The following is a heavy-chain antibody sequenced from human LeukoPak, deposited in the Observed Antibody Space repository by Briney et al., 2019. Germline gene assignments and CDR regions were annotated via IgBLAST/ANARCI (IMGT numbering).Heavy chain of an antibody. CDR3: AKGVVPAAYRYYFDY. CDR2: ISGSGGST. CDR1: GFTFSSYA. D-gene: IGHD2-2*01. J-gene: IGHJ4*02. Sequence: GGSLRLSCAASGFTFSSYAMSWVRRAPGKGLEWVSSISGSGGSTYYTDSVKGRFTISRDNSKNTLHLRMNSLRAEDTAVYYCAKGVVPAAYRYYFDYWGQGTLVTVSS. V-gene: IGHV3-23*01.